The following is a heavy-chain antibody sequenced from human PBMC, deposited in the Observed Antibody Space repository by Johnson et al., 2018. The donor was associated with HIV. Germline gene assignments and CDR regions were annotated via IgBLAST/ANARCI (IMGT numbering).Heavy chain of an antibody. V-gene: IGHV3-20*04. D-gene: IGHD3-10*01. Sequence: MQLVESGGGVVRPGGSLRLSCAASGFTFDDYGMTWVRQAPGKGLEWVSGINWNGGSTGYADSVKGRFTISRDDAKNSLYLQMNSLRAEDTAVYYCARGGQVVRGAKGDAFDIWGQGTMVTVSS. CDR3: ARGGQVVRGAKGDAFDI. J-gene: IGHJ3*02. CDR1: GFTFDDYG. CDR2: INWNGGST.